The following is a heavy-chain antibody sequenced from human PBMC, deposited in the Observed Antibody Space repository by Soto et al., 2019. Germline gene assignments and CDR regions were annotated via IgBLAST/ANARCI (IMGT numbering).Heavy chain of an antibody. CDR1: GGTVSNHA. V-gene: IGHV1-69*06. J-gene: IGHJ5*02. Sequence: QAELVQSAAAVKKPGSSVKVSCKASGGTVSNHAISWVRQAPGQGLEWMGGIIPIFGTPDYAQKFQGRVTITADTSTDTVYMELRSLRSEDTAVYYCAKFDYGDYVGWFDPWGQGTLVTVSS. CDR3: AKFDYGDYVGWFDP. CDR2: IIPIFGTP. D-gene: IGHD4-17*01.